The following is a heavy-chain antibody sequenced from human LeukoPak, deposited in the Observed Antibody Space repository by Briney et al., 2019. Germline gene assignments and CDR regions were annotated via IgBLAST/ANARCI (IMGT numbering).Heavy chain of an antibody. Sequence: GRSLRLSCAASGFTFSSYGMHWVRQAPGKGLEWVAVISYEGTNKYYADSVKGRFTISRDNSKNTLYLQMNSLRAEDTAVYYCTKDKIAAADWFYFDYWGQGALVTVSS. J-gene: IGHJ4*02. CDR3: TKDKIAAADWFYFDY. V-gene: IGHV3-30*18. CDR2: ISYEGTNK. CDR1: GFTFSSYG. D-gene: IGHD6-13*01.